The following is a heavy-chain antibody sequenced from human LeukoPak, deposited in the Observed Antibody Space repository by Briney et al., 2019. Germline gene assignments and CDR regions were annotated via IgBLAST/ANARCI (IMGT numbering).Heavy chain of an antibody. J-gene: IGHJ6*03. V-gene: IGHV1-69*13. CDR3: ARVNPYAANYYMDV. CDR1: GGTFSSYA. Sequence: SVEVSCKASGGTFSSYAISWVRQAPGQGLEWMGGIIPIFGTANYAQKFQGRVTITADESTSTAYMELSSLRSEDTAVYYCARVNPYAANYYMDVWGKGTTVTISS. CDR2: IIPIFGTA. D-gene: IGHD1-14*01.